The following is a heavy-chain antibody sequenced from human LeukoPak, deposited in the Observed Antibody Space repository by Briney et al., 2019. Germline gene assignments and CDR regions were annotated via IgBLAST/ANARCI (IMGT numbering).Heavy chain of an antibody. Sequence: GGSLRLSCAASGFTFDDCAMHWVRQAPGKGLEWVSGISWNSGSIGYADSVKGRFTISRDNAKNSLYLQMNSLRAEDTALYYCARVFRPSLTVFIIRGAFDIWGQGTMVTVFS. CDR1: GFTFDDCA. CDR3: ARVFRPSLTVFIIRGAFDI. D-gene: IGHD3-3*01. CDR2: ISWNSGSI. V-gene: IGHV3-9*01. J-gene: IGHJ3*02.